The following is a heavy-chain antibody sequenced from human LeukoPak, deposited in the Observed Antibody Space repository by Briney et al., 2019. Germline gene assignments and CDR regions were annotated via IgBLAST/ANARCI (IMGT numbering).Heavy chain of an antibody. CDR2: IIPIFGTA. CDR1: GGTFSSYA. J-gene: IGHJ6*02. V-gene: IGHV1-69*01. CDR3: ARDRISHYYGMDV. Sequence: SVKVSCKASGGTFSSYAISWVRQAPGQGLEWMGGIIPIFGTANYAQKFQGRVTITADESTSTAYMELSSLRSEDTAVYYCARDRISHYYGMDVWGQGTMVTVSS.